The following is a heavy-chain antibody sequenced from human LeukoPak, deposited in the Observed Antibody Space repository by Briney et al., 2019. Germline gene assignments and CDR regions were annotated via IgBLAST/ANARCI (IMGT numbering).Heavy chain of an antibody. CDR1: GGFISSSSYY. D-gene: IGHD3-10*01. Sequence: PSETLSLTCTVSGGFISSSSYYWGWIRQPPGKGLEWVGSIHYSGSTYYNPSLKSRVTISVDASKNQFSLKLSSVTAADTAVYYCAPNRDGSGGYSFDNWGQGTLVTVSS. J-gene: IGHJ4*02. CDR3: APNRDGSGGYSFDN. V-gene: IGHV4-39*01. CDR2: IHYSGST.